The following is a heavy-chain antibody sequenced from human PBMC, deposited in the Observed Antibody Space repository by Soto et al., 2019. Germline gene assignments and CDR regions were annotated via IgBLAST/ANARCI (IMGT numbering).Heavy chain of an antibody. CDR3: ARGTINWFHP. Sequence: PSETLSLTCTVSGGSISSYYWSWIRQPPGKGLEWIGYIYYSGSTNYNPSLESRVTISVDPSKNQFSLRLSSVTAADTAVYYCARGTINWFHPWGQGTLVTVSS. J-gene: IGHJ5*02. CDR2: IYYSGST. V-gene: IGHV4-59*08. CDR1: GGSISSYY.